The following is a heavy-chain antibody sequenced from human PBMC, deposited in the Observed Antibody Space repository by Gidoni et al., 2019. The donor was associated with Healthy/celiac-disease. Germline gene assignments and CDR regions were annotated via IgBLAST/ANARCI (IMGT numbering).Heavy chain of an antibody. J-gene: IGHJ4*02. CDR3: ASTAVRSGSYGY. CDR1: GGSISSSSYY. CDR2: IYYSGST. D-gene: IGHD1-26*01. V-gene: IGHV4-39*01. Sequence: QLQLQESGPGLVKPSETLSLTCTVSGGSISSSSYYWGWIRQPPGKGLEWIGSIYYSGSTYYNPSLKSRVTISVDTSKNQFSLKLSSVTAADTAVYYCASTAVRSGSYGYWGQGTLVTVSS.